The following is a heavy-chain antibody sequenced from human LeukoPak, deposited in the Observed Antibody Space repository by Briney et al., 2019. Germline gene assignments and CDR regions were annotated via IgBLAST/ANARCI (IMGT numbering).Heavy chain of an antibody. V-gene: IGHV1-69*13. CDR1: GGTFTNYA. Sequence: ASVKVSCKASGGTFTNYAISWVRQAPGQGLEWMGGIIPLPGTPNYAQKFQGRVTITADDSTSTAYMELTSLRSEDTAVYYCAEDSSMVATRAPYYYYYLDVWGQGTTVTVSS. J-gene: IGHJ6*02. CDR2: IIPLPGTP. CDR3: AEDSSMVATRAPYYYYYLDV. D-gene: IGHD5-12*01.